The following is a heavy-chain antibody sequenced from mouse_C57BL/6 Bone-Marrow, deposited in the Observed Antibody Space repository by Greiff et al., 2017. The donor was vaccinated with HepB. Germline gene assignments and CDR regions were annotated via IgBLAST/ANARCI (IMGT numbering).Heavy chain of an antibody. CDR3: AREPITTVVAPYFDY. Sequence: EVKLVESGPGLVKPSQSLSLTCSVTGYSITSGYYWNWIRQFPGNKLEWMGYISYDGSNNYNPSLKNRISITRDTSKNQFFLKLNSVTTEDTATYYCAREPITTVVAPYFDYWGQGTTLTVSS. V-gene: IGHV3-6*01. CDR1: GYSITSGYY. J-gene: IGHJ2*01. CDR2: ISYDGSN. D-gene: IGHD1-1*01.